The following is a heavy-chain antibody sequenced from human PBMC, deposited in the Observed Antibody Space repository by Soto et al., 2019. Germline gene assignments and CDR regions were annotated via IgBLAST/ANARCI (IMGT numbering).Heavy chain of an antibody. J-gene: IGHJ4*02. V-gene: IGHV3-74*01. Sequence: GGSLRLSCAASGLTFSSYWMHWVRQAPGKGLVWVSRINSDGSSTSYADSVKGRFTISRDNAKNTLYLKMNSLRVEDTAVYYCARYSSGFPHGFDYWGQGTLVTVSS. CDR3: ARYSSGFPHGFDY. CDR2: INSDGSST. CDR1: GLTFSSYW. D-gene: IGHD6-19*01.